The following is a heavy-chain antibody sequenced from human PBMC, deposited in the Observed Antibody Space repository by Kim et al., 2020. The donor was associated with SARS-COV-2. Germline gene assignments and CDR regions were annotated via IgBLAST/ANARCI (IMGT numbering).Heavy chain of an antibody. Sequence: SETLSLTCTVSGGSISSSTSYWGWIRQPPGKGLEWIGTLYSSGSTYYNPSLKSQVTISVDTSNNQFSLRLSSVAAADTAVYYCARQGGVDYYDSRGHFDLWGRGTLVTVSS. J-gene: IGHJ2*01. D-gene: IGHD3-22*01. V-gene: IGHV4-39*01. CDR2: LYSSGST. CDR1: GGSISSSTSY. CDR3: ARQGGVDYYDSRGHFDL.